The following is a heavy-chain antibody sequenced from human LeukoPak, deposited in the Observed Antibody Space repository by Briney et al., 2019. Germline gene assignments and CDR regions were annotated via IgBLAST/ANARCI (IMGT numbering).Heavy chain of an antibody. V-gene: IGHV4-59*01. CDR3: ARSMVRGVIWGFDY. CDR2: IYYSGST. J-gene: IGHJ4*02. D-gene: IGHD3-10*01. Sequence: SETLSLTCTVSGVSISSYYWSWIRQPPGKGLEWIGYIYYSGSTNYNPSLKSRVTISVDTSKNQFSLKLSSVTAADTAVYYCARSMVRGVIWGFDYWGQGTLVTVSS. CDR1: GVSISSYY.